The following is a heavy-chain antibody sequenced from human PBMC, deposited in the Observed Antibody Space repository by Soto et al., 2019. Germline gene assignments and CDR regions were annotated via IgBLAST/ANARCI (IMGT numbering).Heavy chain of an antibody. CDR3: ARDRASGYDYPLFDY. Sequence: QVQLVESGGGVVQPGRSLRLSCAASGFTFSSYGMHWVRQAPGKGLEWVAVIWYDGSNKYYADSVKGRFTISRDNSKNTLYLQMNSLRAEDTAVYYCARDRASGYDYPLFDYWGQGTLVTVSS. CDR2: IWYDGSNK. D-gene: IGHD5-12*01. CDR1: GFTFSSYG. J-gene: IGHJ4*02. V-gene: IGHV3-33*01.